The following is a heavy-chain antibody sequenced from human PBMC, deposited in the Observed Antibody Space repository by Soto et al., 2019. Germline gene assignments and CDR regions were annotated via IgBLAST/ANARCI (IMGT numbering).Heavy chain of an antibody. CDR3: ARSGSGSGRL. CDR1: GGSVSSGRFY. Sequence: QVQLQESGPGLVKPSETLTLTCTVSGGSVSSGRFYWSWSRQPPGKGLEWIGYIYYSGSTKYNPSLRSRVTISVDTSKNQFSLKLTSVTASDTALYYCARSGSGSGRLGGQGTLVTVSS. D-gene: IGHD6-19*01. CDR2: IYYSGST. V-gene: IGHV4-61*01. J-gene: IGHJ4*02.